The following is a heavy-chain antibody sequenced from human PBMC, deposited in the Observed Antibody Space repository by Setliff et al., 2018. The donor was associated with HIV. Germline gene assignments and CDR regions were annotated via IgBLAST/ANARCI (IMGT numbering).Heavy chain of an antibody. J-gene: IGHJ4*02. CDR2: IYYSGST. Sequence: SETLSLTCTVSGGSISSSSYYWGWIRQPPGKGLEWIGSIYYSGSTFYNSSLKSRVTISVDTSKNQFSLKLSSVTATDTAVYYCARHAIVDTAGRGFDYWGQGTLVTVS. CDR1: GGSISSSSYY. CDR3: ARHAIVDTAGRGFDY. V-gene: IGHV4-39*01. D-gene: IGHD5-18*01.